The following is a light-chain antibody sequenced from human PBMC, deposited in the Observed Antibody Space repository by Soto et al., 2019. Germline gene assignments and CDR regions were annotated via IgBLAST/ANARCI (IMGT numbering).Light chain of an antibody. V-gene: IGKV3-15*01. CDR1: QSVSSN. CDR3: QAWT. CDR2: AAY. J-gene: IGKJ1*01. Sequence: EIVMTQSPATLSVSPGERATLSCRASQSVSSNLAWYQQKPGQAPRLLIYAAYTRATGIPARFSGSGSGTEFTLTISSLQSEDFAVYYCQAWTFGQGTKVDIK.